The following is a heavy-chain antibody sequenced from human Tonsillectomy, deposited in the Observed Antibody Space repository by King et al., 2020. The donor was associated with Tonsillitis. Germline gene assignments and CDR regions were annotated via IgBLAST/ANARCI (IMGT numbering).Heavy chain of an antibody. Sequence: VQLVESGGDLIQPGESLRLSCAASGFTFSSYAMNWVRQAPGKGLEWVSGISGSGSSTYYADSVEGRFAISRDNSKNTLYLQMNSLRAEDTAVYYCAKDRDFWSPHGMDVWGQGTTVTVSS. CDR2: ISGSGSST. J-gene: IGHJ6*02. V-gene: IGHV3-23*04. D-gene: IGHD3-3*01. CDR3: AKDRDFWSPHGMDV. CDR1: GFTFSSYA.